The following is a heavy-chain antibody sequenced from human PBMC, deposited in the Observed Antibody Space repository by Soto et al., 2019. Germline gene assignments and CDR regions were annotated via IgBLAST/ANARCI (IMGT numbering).Heavy chain of an antibody. CDR3: AKVRRNEEIYDILTGYYAYYFDY. Sequence: GGSLRLSCAASGFTVSSNYMSWVRQAPGKGLEWVSVIYSGGSTYYADSVKGRFTISRDNSKNTLYLQMNSLRAEDTAVYYCAKVRRNEEIYDILTGYYAYYFDYWGQGTLVTVSS. V-gene: IGHV3-53*01. J-gene: IGHJ4*02. CDR2: IYSGGST. D-gene: IGHD3-9*01. CDR1: GFTVSSNY.